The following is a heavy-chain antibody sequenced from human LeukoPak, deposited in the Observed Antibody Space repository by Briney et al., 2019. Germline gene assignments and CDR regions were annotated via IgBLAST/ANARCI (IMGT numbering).Heavy chain of an antibody. J-gene: IGHJ4*02. V-gene: IGHV4-39*07. D-gene: IGHD6-19*01. CDR2: INHSGST. Sequence: PSETLSLTSTVSGGSISSSSYYWGWIRQPPGKGLEWIGEINHSGSTNYNPSLKSRVTISVDTSKNQFSLKLNSVTAADTAVYYCARPTHNSGWVPFDYWGQGTLVTVSS. CDR3: ARPTHNSGWVPFDY. CDR1: GGSISSSSYY.